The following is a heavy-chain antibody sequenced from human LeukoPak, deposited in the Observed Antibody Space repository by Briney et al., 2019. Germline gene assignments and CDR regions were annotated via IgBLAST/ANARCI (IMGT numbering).Heavy chain of an antibody. CDR1: GFTFNTYS. D-gene: IGHD6-6*01. Sequence: GGSLRLSCAASGFTFNTYSMNWVRRAPGKGLEWVSYISSSSSPIWYADSVRGRFTISRDNAKNSLYLQMNSLRAEDTAVYYCARDLATLAARPLGSDCWGQGTVVSVSS. CDR2: ISSSSSPI. CDR3: ARDLATLAARPLGSDC. J-gene: IGHJ4*02. V-gene: IGHV3-48*04.